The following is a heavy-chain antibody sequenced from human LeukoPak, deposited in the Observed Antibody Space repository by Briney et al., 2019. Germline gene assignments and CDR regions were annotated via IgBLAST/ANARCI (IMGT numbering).Heavy chain of an antibody. Sequence: ASVKVSCKAFVYTFNTYGITWVRQVPGQGLEWMGWISGYNGKTKYAQNLQDRVTMTTDTSTTTAYMELRSLRSDDTAVYYCARAGAVVDNWFDPWGQGTLVTVSS. D-gene: IGHD2-15*01. J-gene: IGHJ5*02. CDR3: ARAGAVVDNWFDP. V-gene: IGHV1-18*01. CDR2: ISGYNGKT. CDR1: VYTFNTYG.